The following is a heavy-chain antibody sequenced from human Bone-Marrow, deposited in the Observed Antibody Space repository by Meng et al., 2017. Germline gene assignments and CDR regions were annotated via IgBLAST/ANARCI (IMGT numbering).Heavy chain of an antibody. Sequence: GESLKISCAASGFTFSSYSMNWVRQAPGKGLEWVSSISSSSSYIYYADSVKGRFTISRDNAKNSLYLQMNSLRAEDTAVYYCAGENRVLLWFGELWAHYYYYYGMDVWGQGTTVTVSS. D-gene: IGHD3-10*01. CDR1: GFTFSSYS. CDR3: AGENRVLLWFGELWAHYYYYYGMDV. J-gene: IGHJ6*02. CDR2: ISSSSSYI. V-gene: IGHV3-21*01.